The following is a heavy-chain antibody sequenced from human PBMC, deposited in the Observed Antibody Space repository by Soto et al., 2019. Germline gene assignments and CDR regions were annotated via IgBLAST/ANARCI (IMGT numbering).Heavy chain of an antibody. V-gene: IGHV4-59*02. CDR3: ARDLAGLPRAFDY. D-gene: IGHD6-13*01. Sequence: TLYLTCTLSGGSVSSYFYIWFRQRPGKGLEWIGSVYYTGTTDYNPSLKSRVTISVDTSKTQFSLNLRSVTAADTAVYYCARDLAGLPRAFDYWGRGTLVTVSS. CDR2: VYYTGTT. J-gene: IGHJ4*02. CDR1: GGSVSSYF.